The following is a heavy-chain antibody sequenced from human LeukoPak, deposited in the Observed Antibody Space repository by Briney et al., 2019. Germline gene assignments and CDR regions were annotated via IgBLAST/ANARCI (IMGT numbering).Heavy chain of an antibody. V-gene: IGHV1-2*02. CDR2: INPNRGDT. CDR1: GYRFTDYY. Sequence: ASVKVSCKASGYRFTDYYLHWVRQAPGQGLELMGWINPNRGDTKYAQKFQGRVSLTRDTSISTAYMELSRLTSDHTAVYYCARDKPTSFYGFQYWGQGTLVTVPS. CDR3: ARDKPTSFYGFQY. J-gene: IGHJ1*01. D-gene: IGHD2/OR15-2a*01.